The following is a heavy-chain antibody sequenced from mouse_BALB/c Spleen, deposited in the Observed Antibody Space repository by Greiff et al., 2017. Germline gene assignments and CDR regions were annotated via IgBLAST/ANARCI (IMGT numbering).Heavy chain of an antibody. J-gene: IGHJ2*01. CDR1: GFTFSSYA. V-gene: IGHV5-6-5*01. CDR2: ISSGGST. CDR3: ARGLWLYYFDY. D-gene: IGHD2-2*01. Sequence: EVKLEESGGGLVKPGGSLKLSCAASGFTFSSYAMSWVRQTPEKRLEWVASISSGGSTYYPDSVKGRFTISRDNARNILYLQMSSLRSEDTAMYYCARGLWLYYFDYWGQGTTLTVSS.